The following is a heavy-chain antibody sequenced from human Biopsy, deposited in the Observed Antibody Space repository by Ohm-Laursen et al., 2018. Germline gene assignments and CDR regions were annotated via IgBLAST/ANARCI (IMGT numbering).Heavy chain of an antibody. Sequence: GESLRISCKGSGYSFGNFWIGWVRQLPGKGLEWMGSIYPGDSDSKYSQSFQGQVTISVDASVSIAYLQWSSLKAPDTAMYYCARSSAAGFYFYGMDIWGQGTMVTVSS. V-gene: IGHV5-51*01. CDR3: ARSSAAGFYFYGMDI. CDR2: IYPGDSDS. D-gene: IGHD2-15*01. J-gene: IGHJ6*02. CDR1: GYSFGNFW.